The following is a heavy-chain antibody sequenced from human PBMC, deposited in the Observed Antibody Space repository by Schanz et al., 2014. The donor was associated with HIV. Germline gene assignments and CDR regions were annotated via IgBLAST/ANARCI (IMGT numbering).Heavy chain of an antibody. CDR2: ISYDGSNQ. CDR1: GFSLNAYG. J-gene: IGHJ4*02. CDR3: ARASVTDFLDY. V-gene: IGHV3-30*03. Sequence: QVQLVESGGGVVQPGRSLRVSCVAAGFSLNAYGMHWVRRAPGKGLEWVAVISYDGSNQYYADSVKGRFTISRDNSENMLFLQMNGLRAEDTAVYYCARASVTDFLDYWGQGTLVTVSS. D-gene: IGHD3-10*01.